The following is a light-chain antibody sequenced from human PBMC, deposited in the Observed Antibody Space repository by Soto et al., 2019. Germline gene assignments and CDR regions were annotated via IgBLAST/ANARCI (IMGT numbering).Light chain of an antibody. V-gene: IGKV1-39*01. J-gene: IGKJ1*01. CDR3: QQTYIAPRA. CDR2: AAS. Sequence: DIQMTQSPSSLSASVGDRVTITCRASQSIDTYIHWYQEKPGKVPKLLIYAASSLASGVPSRFSGGGSGAVFTLTISSLQPEDFATYYCQQTYIAPRAFGQGTKVEI. CDR1: QSIDTY.